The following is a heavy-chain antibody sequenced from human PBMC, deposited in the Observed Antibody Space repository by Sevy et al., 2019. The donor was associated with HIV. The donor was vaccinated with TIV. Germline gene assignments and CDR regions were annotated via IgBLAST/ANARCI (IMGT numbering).Heavy chain of an antibody. CDR3: AMRYLDL. CDR1: GFTFSSFW. Sequence: GGSLRLSCKASGFTFSSFWMQWVRQAPGKGLEWVANIRQDGNEIYYGDSVKGRFTISRDNAKNALYLQMDGLRAEDTGLYYCAMRYLDLWGQGTLVTVSS. V-gene: IGHV3-7*01. CDR2: IRQDGNEI. J-gene: IGHJ4*02.